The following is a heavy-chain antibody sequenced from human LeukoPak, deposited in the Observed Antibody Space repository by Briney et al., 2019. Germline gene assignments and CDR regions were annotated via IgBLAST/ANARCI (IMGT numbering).Heavy chain of an antibody. Sequence: GGSLRLSCAASGFTFSSYDMVWVRQAPGKGLEWVSYISGSGATMSYADSVKGRFTISRDNAKNSLYLQMNSLRVEDMAVYYCARNSPGLGYWGQGTLVTVSS. CDR1: GFTFSSYD. CDR3: ARNSPGLGY. V-gene: IGHV3-48*03. CDR2: ISGSGATM. D-gene: IGHD1-14*01. J-gene: IGHJ4*02.